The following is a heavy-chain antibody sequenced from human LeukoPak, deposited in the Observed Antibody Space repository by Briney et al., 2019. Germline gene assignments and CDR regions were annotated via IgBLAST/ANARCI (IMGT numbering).Heavy chain of an antibody. D-gene: IGHD3-10*01. CDR1: GFTVSSNY. Sequence: GGSLRLSCAASGFTVSSNYMSWVRQAPGKGLEWVSAISGSGGSTYYADSVKGRFTISRDNSKNTLYLQMNSLRAEDTAVYYCARGEYYHGSGRNWFDPWGQGTLVTVSS. CDR2: ISGSGGST. V-gene: IGHV3-66*02. J-gene: IGHJ5*02. CDR3: ARGEYYHGSGRNWFDP.